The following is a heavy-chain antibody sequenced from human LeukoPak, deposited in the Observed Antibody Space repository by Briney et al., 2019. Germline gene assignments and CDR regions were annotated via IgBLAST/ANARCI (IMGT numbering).Heavy chain of an antibody. J-gene: IGHJ4*02. Sequence: GGSLRLSCAASGFEFHIYAMSWVRQAPGKGQEWVSGTNDNGDNTNHADYVKGRFTISRDNSENTLYLQMNSLRADDTAIYYCAKDRHGIVGLTPFEYWGQGTRVTVSS. CDR2: TNDNGDNT. V-gene: IGHV3-23*01. D-gene: IGHD1-26*01. CDR1: GFEFHIYA. CDR3: AKDRHGIVGLTPFEY.